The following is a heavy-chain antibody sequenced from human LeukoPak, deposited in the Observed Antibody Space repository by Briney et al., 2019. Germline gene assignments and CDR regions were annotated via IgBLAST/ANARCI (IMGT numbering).Heavy chain of an antibody. CDR2: IRTKVNGETT. Sequence: GGSLRLSCTASGFTFGDFVMSWVRQTPGKGLEWVGFIRTKVNGETTKYAASVQGRFTISRDDSKSIAYLQMNSLKTEDTAVYYCTTDYQLDYWGQGTLVAVSS. CDR3: TTDYQLDY. V-gene: IGHV3-49*04. D-gene: IGHD3-16*01. J-gene: IGHJ4*02. CDR1: GFTFGDFV.